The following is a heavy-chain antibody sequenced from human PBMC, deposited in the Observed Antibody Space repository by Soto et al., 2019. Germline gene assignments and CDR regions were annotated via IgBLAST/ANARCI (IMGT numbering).Heavy chain of an antibody. D-gene: IGHD6-6*01. V-gene: IGHV1-69*02. CDR1: GGTFSSYT. Sequence: QVQLVQSGAEVKKPGSSVKVSCKASGGTFSSYTISWVRQAPGQGLEWMGRIIPILGIANYAQKFQGRVTITADKSTSRAHRVLTSLRSEDRAVYYCGRVVAHSSSSGGGYWGQGTLVTVSS. CDR3: GRVVAHSSSSGGGY. CDR2: IIPILGIA. J-gene: IGHJ4*02.